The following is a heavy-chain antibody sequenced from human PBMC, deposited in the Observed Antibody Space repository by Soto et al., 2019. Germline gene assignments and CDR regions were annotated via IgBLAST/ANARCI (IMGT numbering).Heavy chain of an antibody. Sequence: QVQLVQSGAEVKKPGASVKVSCKASGYTFTSYGISWVRQAPGQGLEWMGWISAYNGNTNYAQKLQGRVTMTTDTSTSKADMELRSLRSDDTAVYYCAREEGGYSYGWPFDYWGQGTLVTVSS. CDR1: GYTFTSYG. J-gene: IGHJ4*02. CDR3: AREEGGYSYGWPFDY. D-gene: IGHD5-18*01. CDR2: ISAYNGNT. V-gene: IGHV1-18*01.